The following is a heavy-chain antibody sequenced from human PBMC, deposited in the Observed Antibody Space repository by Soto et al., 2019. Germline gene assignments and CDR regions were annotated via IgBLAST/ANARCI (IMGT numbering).Heavy chain of an antibody. CDR1: GFTFSSYD. J-gene: IGHJ3*02. CDR3: ARERDDAFAI. Sequence: QVQLVESGGGVVQPGRSLRLSCAASGFTFSSYDMHWVRQAPGKGLEWAAVIWYDGSKKYYADSVKGRFTISRDNSKNTLYLQMNSLRAEDTAVYYCARERDDAFAIWGQGTMVTVSS. V-gene: IGHV3-33*01. CDR2: IWYDGSKK.